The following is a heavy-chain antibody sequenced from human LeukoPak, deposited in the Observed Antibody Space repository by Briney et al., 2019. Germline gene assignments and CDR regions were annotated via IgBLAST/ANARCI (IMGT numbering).Heavy chain of an antibody. V-gene: IGHV3-23*01. Sequence: GGSLRLSCAASGFPFSSYAMTWVRQAPGKGLEWVSTISASANNTYYTDSAKGRFTISRDNSKNTLYLQMSSLSAEDTAVYYCAKRIAAAGSPVYFDYWGQGTLITVSS. CDR2: ISASANNT. D-gene: IGHD6-13*01. CDR3: AKRIAAAGSPVYFDY. J-gene: IGHJ4*02. CDR1: GFPFSSYA.